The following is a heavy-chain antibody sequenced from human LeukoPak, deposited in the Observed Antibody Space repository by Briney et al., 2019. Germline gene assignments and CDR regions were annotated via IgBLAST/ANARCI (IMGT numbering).Heavy chain of an antibody. V-gene: IGHV1-18*01. J-gene: IGHJ4*02. Sequence: ASVKVSCKASGYTFTTYNINWVRQAPGQGLEWMGWISAYNGNTNYAQKLQGRVTMTTDTSTSTAYMELRSLRSDDTAVYYCARDLFRYGSGSYYRSPFDYWGQGTLVTVSS. CDR3: ARDLFRYGSGSYYRSPFDY. D-gene: IGHD3-10*01. CDR1: GYTFTTYN. CDR2: ISAYNGNT.